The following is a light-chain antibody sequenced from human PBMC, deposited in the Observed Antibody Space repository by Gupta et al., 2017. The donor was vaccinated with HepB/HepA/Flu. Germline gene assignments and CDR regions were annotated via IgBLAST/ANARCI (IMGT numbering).Light chain of an antibody. Sequence: DIRMTQSPSTLSASVGDRVTITCRASQNILTWLAWYQQKPGKAPRLLIYKASNLESGVPSRFSGSGSGTEFTLTISSLQPDDFAIYFCQQYARSPGTFGLGTKVEIK. CDR3: QQYARSPGT. CDR2: KAS. J-gene: IGKJ1*01. V-gene: IGKV1-5*03. CDR1: QNILTW.